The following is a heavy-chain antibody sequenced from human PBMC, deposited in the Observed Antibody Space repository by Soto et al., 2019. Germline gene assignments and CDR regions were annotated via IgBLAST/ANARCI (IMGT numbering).Heavy chain of an antibody. Sequence: QVQLVESGGGVVQPGRSLRLSCAASGFTFSSYGMHWVRQAPGKGLEWVAVISYDGSNKYYADSVKGRFTISRDNSKNTLYLQMNSLRAEDTALYYCAKDWELDYWGQGTLVTVSS. CDR3: AKDWELDY. D-gene: IGHD1-26*01. CDR1: GFTFSSYG. CDR2: ISYDGSNK. J-gene: IGHJ4*02. V-gene: IGHV3-30*18.